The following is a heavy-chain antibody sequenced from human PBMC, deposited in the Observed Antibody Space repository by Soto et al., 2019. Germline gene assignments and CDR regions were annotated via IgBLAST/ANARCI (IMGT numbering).Heavy chain of an antibody. CDR3: ARAPDIVLIRAYYYYGMDV. V-gene: IGHV3-30-3*01. D-gene: IGHD2-8*01. Sequence: GGSLRLSCAASGFTFSSYAMHWVRQAQGKGLEWVAVISYDGSNKYYADSVKGRFTISRDNSKNTLYVQMNSLRPEDTAVYYCARAPDIVLIRAYYYYGMDVWGQGTTVTVSS. CDR2: ISYDGSNK. J-gene: IGHJ6*02. CDR1: GFTFSSYA.